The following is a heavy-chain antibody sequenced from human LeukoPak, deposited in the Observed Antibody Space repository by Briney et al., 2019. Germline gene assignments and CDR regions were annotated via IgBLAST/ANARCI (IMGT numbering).Heavy chain of an antibody. J-gene: IGHJ4*02. Sequence: PSETLSLTCAVYGGSFSVYYWSWIRQPPGKGLEWIGQINHSGSTDYNPSLKSRVTISVDTSKNQFSLKLSSVTAADTAVYYCARDQEALSTVTTGYYFDYWGQGTLVTVSS. CDR3: ARDQEALSTVTTGYYFDY. CDR1: GGSFSVYY. D-gene: IGHD4-17*01. V-gene: IGHV4-34*01. CDR2: INHSGST.